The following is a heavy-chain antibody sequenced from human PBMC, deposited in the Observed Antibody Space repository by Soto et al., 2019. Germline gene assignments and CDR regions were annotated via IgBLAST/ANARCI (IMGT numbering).Heavy chain of an antibody. CDR3: ARDLYDFWSGYKSRFDP. D-gene: IGHD3-3*01. Sequence: ASVKVSCKASGYTFTNYRISWVRQAPGQGLEWMGWISAYNGNTNYAQKLQGRVTRTTDTSTSTAYMELRSLTSDDPAVYYCARDLYDFWSGYKSRFDPWGQGTLVTVPS. CDR2: ISAYNGNT. V-gene: IGHV1-18*01. CDR1: GYTFTNYR. J-gene: IGHJ5*02.